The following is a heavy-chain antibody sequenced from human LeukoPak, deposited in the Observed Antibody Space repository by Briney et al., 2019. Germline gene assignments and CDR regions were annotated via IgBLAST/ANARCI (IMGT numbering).Heavy chain of an antibody. J-gene: IGHJ4*02. CDR3: ARDRYDSSGYYLPSLDY. V-gene: IGHV3-21*01. CDR2: ISSSSSYI. CDR1: GFTFSSYS. D-gene: IGHD3-22*01. Sequence: PGGSLRLSCAASGFTFSSYSMNWVRQAPGKGLEWVSSISSSSSYIYYADSVKGRFTISRDNAKNSLYLQMNSLRAEGTAVYYCARDRYDSSGYYLPSLDYWGQGTLVTVSS.